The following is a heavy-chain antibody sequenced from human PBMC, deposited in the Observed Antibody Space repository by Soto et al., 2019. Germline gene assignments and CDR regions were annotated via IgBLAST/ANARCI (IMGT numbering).Heavy chain of an antibody. J-gene: IGHJ6*02. D-gene: IGHD5-18*01. Sequence: QGQLVQSGAEVRKPGSSVKVSCKASGGTFSSYAISWVRQAPGQGLEWMGGFIPIFGTANFAQKFQGSVTITADESRRTAYMELSRLRSEDTVVYYCGGGRENTDLYCYYNVIDVWGQGTTVTVSS. CDR1: GGTFSSYA. CDR3: GGGRENTDLYCYYNVIDV. CDR2: FIPIFGTA. V-gene: IGHV1-69*01.